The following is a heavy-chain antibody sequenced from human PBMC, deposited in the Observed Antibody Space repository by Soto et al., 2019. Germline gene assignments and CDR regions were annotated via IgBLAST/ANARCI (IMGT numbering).Heavy chain of an antibody. Sequence: SETLSLTCAVYGGSFSGYYWSWIRQPPGKGLEWIGEINHSGNTYYHPSLKSRVTISVDTSKNQFSLKLSSVTAADTAVYYCARATMIRGVILNAFYYGMDVWGQGTTVTVSS. CDR1: GGSFSGYY. V-gene: IGHV4-34*01. CDR2: INHSGNT. CDR3: ARATMIRGVILNAFYYGMDV. D-gene: IGHD3-10*01. J-gene: IGHJ6*02.